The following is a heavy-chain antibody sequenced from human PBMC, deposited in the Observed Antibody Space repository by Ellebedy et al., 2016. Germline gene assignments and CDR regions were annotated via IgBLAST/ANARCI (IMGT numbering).Heavy chain of an antibody. J-gene: IGHJ6*02. CDR1: GGSISSSSYY. CDR3: ARQGIVVVITGYYYYYGMDV. V-gene: IGHV4-39*01. D-gene: IGHD3-22*01. Sequence: SETLSLTXTVSGGSISSSSYYWGWIRQPPGKGLEWIGSIYYSGSTYYNPSLKSRVTISVDTSKNQFSLKLSSVTAADTAVYYCARQGIVVVITGYYYYYGMDVWGQGTTVTVSS. CDR2: IYYSGST.